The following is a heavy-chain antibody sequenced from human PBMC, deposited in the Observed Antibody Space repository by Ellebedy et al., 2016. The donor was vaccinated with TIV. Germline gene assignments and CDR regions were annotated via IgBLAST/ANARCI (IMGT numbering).Heavy chain of an antibody. CDR1: GYTFTGYY. Sequence: AASVKVSCKASGYTFTGYYMHWVRQAPGQGLEWMGGIIPIFGTANYAQKFQGRVTITADESTSTAYMELSSLRSEDTAVYYCASYGGNSGYFDYWGQGTLVTVSS. J-gene: IGHJ4*02. CDR2: IIPIFGTA. CDR3: ASYGGNSGYFDY. D-gene: IGHD4-23*01. V-gene: IGHV1-69*13.